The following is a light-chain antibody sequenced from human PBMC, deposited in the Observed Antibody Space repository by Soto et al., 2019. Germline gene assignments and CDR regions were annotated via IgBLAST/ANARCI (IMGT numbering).Light chain of an antibody. CDR3: QHSDSSSRYT. J-gene: IGKJ2*01. V-gene: IGKV3-20*01. CDR2: VAT. CDR1: QSVSSGF. Sequence: IVLTQSPGTLALSPGERATLSCRATQSVSSGFVAWYQQKPGQAPRLLIHVATNRVPGVPDRFSGSGSGTDFTLTISRLEPEDFAVYYCQHSDSSSRYTFGQGTKLEI.